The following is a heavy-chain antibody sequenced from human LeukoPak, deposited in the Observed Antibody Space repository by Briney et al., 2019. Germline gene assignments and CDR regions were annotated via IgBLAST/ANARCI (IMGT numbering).Heavy chain of an antibody. CDR2: IYITGST. Sequence: SETLSLTCTVSGGSITSYYWSWIRQSAGKGLEWIGRIYITGSTTYNPSLKSRVTMSLDTSKNQFSLKLSSVTAADTAVYYCARDRSSGYYSDAFDIWGQGTMVTVSS. CDR3: ARDRSSGYYSDAFDI. D-gene: IGHD3-22*01. V-gene: IGHV4-4*07. CDR1: GGSITSYY. J-gene: IGHJ3*02.